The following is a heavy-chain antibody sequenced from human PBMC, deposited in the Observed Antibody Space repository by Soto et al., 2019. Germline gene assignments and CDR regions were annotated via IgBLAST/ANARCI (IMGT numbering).Heavy chain of an antibody. D-gene: IGHD6-13*01. J-gene: IGHJ6*02. Sequence: GESLKISCEGSGYSFTSYWIGWVRQMPGKVLEWMGIIYPGDSDTRYSPSFQGQVTISADKSISTAYLQWSSLKASDTAMYYCARTSAAGKYYYGMDVWGQGTTVTVSS. CDR3: ARTSAAGKYYYGMDV. CDR2: IYPGDSDT. V-gene: IGHV5-51*01. CDR1: GYSFTSYW.